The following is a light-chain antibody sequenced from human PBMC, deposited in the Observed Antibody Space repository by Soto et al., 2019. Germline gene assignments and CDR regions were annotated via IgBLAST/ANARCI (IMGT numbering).Light chain of an antibody. CDR1: QSVSSY. Sequence: EIVLTQSPATLSLSPGERATLSCRASQSVSSYLAWYQQKPGQAPRLLIYDASNRATGIPARFSGSGSGTDFTLTISSLEPEDFAVYYCQQRSNWPPRANFGQGTRLEIK. CDR3: QQRSNWPPRAN. CDR2: DAS. J-gene: IGKJ5*01. V-gene: IGKV3-11*01.